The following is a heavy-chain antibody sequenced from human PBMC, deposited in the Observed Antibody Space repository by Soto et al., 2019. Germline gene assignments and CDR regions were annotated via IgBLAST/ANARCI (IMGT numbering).Heavy chain of an antibody. J-gene: IGHJ4*02. CDR3: TTWEYSMIVVGDFDY. Sequence: EVQLVESGGGLVKPGGSLRLSCAASGFTFSNAWMNWVRQAPGKGLEWVGRIKSKTDSGTTDYAAPVKGRFTISRDDSKNTLYLQMNSLKTEDTAVYYCTTWEYSMIVVGDFDYWGQGTLVTVSS. CDR2: IKSKTDSGTT. V-gene: IGHV3-15*07. CDR1: GFTFSNAW. D-gene: IGHD3-22*01.